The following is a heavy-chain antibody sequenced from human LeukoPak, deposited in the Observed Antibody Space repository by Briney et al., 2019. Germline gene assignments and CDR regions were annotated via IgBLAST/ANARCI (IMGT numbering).Heavy chain of an antibody. CDR2: ISTTGGTT. V-gene: IGHV3-23*01. CDR3: ARDTDILTGYFDY. Sequence: GGSLRLSCAASGLTFSSYGMSWVRQAPGRGLEWVSAISTTGGTTYYADSVRGRFTISRDNSRNTLYLQMNSLRAEDTAVYYCARDTDILTGYFDYWGQGTLVTVSS. J-gene: IGHJ4*02. CDR1: GLTFSSYG. D-gene: IGHD3-9*01.